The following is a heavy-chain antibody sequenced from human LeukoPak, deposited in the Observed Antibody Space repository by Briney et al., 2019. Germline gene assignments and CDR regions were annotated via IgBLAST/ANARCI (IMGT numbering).Heavy chain of an antibody. D-gene: IGHD1-26*01. J-gene: IGHJ4*02. CDR2: INRAGIES. CDR3: ARVGTWELQRVFDN. V-gene: IGHV3-7*01. CDR1: GFTFTDYW. Sequence: GGSLRLSCAASGFTFTDYWMTWVRQVPGKGLEWVANINRAGIESYYVDSVKGRFTISRDNAEKSLYLQMDSLRVDDTAVYYCARVGTWELQRVFDNWGQGTLVTISS.